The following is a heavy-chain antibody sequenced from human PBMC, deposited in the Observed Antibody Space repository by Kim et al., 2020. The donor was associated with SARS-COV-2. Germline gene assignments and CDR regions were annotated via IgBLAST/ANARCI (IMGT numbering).Heavy chain of an antibody. D-gene: IGHD2-2*01. Sequence: DTVNGRFTISRDTSRNTLYLQMNSLRADDTAIYYCAKTPCSSSSYYFDYWGQGTLVTVSS. V-gene: IGHV3-23*01. J-gene: IGHJ4*02. CDR3: AKTPCSSSSYYFDY.